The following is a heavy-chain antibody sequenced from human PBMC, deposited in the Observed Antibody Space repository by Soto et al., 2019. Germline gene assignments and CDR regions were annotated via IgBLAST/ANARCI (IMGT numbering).Heavy chain of an antibody. CDR1: GFTFSSDG. V-gene: IGHV3-33*01. Sequence: WGTMRLSSAASGFTFSSDGMHWFRQAPGKGLEWVAVIWYDGSNKYYADSVTGRFNISRDNSKNTLYLQMNSLRAEETAVYYYARRRGYSHGHNDYRGQGSLDTVSS. J-gene: IGHJ4*02. CDR2: IWYDGSNK. D-gene: IGHD5-18*01. CDR3: ARRRGYSHGHNDY.